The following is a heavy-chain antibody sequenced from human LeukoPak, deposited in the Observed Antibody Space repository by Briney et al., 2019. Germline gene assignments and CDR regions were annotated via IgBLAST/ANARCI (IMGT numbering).Heavy chain of an antibody. CDR2: ISTRSTYI. Sequence: GGSLRLSCAASGFSFSDFSMNWVRQAPGKGLEWISSISTRSTYIYYADSVKGRFTISRDNDKNSLYLQMHSLRAEDTAVYYCATSAAGPDYWGQGTLVTVSS. D-gene: IGHD6-13*01. CDR3: ATSAAGPDY. V-gene: IGHV3-21*01. CDR1: GFSFSDFS. J-gene: IGHJ4*02.